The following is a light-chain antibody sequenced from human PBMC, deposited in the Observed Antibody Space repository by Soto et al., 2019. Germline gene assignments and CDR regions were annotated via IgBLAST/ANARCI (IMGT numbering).Light chain of an antibody. CDR1: QSISSW. Sequence: DIQITQSPSTLSASVGDRVTITCRASQSISSWLAWYQQKPGKAPNLLIYDASTLESGIPSRFSGSGSGTEFTLTISGLQPDDFATYYCQQYNSYSPWTFGQGTKVDIK. J-gene: IGKJ1*01. V-gene: IGKV1-5*01. CDR2: DAS. CDR3: QQYNSYSPWT.